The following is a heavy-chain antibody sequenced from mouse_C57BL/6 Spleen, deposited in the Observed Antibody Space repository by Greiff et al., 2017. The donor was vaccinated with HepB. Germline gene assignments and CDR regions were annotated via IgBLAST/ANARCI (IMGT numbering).Heavy chain of an antibody. Sequence: QVQLQQPGAELVKPGASVKLSCKASGYTFTSYWMQWVKQRPGQGLEWIGEIDPSDSYTNYNQKFKGKATLTVDTSSSTAYMQLSSLTSEDSAVYYCARSTTVVARYFDYWGQGTTLTVSS. D-gene: IGHD1-1*01. CDR2: IDPSDSYT. V-gene: IGHV1-50*01. CDR1: GYTFTSYW. J-gene: IGHJ2*01. CDR3: ARSTTVVARYFDY.